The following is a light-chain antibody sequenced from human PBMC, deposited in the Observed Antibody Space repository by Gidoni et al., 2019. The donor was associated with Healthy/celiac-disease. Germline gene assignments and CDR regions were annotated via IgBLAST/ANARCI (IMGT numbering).Light chain of an antibody. CDR3: QQENNWPPLYT. V-gene: IGKV3-15*01. CDR2: GAS. CDR1: QSVSSN. J-gene: IGKJ2*01. Sequence: ELVMTQSPATLSVSPGERATLSCRASQSVSSNLAWYQQKPGQATRILIYGASTRATGIPGRCSGSGSGTEFTLTSSSRQSEDCAVYYCQQENNWPPLYTLGQGTKLEIK.